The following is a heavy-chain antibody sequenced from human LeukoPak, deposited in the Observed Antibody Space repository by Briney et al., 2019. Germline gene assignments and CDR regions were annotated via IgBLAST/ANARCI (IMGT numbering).Heavy chain of an antibody. V-gene: IGHV4-59*01. J-gene: IGHJ5*02. CDR1: GGSLSNYY. Sequence: SETLSLTCTVSGGSLSNYYRSWIRQPPGKGLEWIGCIYSTGSTDYNPSLKSRVTISIDTSKNQFSLKLTSVIAADTATYYCARISGGQLVLDPWGQGALVTVSS. CDR2: IYSTGST. D-gene: IGHD1-1*01. CDR3: ARISGGQLVLDP.